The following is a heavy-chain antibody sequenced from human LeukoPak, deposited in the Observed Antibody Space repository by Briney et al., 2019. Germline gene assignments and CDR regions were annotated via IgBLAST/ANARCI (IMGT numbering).Heavy chain of an antibody. CDR3: ARGRTHIVATSALGY. D-gene: IGHD5-12*01. V-gene: IGHV1-18*01. CDR2: ISPYNGNT. J-gene: IGHJ4*02. CDR1: GYTFNTYG. Sequence: GASVKVSCKPYGYTFNTYGITWVRQAPGQGLEWMGWISPYNGNTNYAQKFQGRVTFTTDTSTSTAYMELRSLRSDDTAVYYCARGRTHIVATSALGYWGQGTLVTVSS.